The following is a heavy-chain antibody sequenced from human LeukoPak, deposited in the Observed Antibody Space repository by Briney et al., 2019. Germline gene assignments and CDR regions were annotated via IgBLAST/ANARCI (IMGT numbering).Heavy chain of an antibody. V-gene: IGHV4-59*01. Sequence: SETLSLTCSVSGGSISSDFWNWIRLPPGKGLEWIGYIYYSGSTNYNPSLKSRVTISLDTSKNQFSLKVSSVTAADTAVYYCARPVTYDFWSGYPNWFDPWGQGTLVTVSS. J-gene: IGHJ5*02. D-gene: IGHD3-3*01. CDR2: IYYSGST. CDR3: ARPVTYDFWSGYPNWFDP. CDR1: GGSISSDF.